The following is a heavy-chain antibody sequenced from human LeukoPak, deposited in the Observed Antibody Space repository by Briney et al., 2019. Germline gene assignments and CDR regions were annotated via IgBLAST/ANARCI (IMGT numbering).Heavy chain of an antibody. J-gene: IGHJ4*02. CDR3: ARLSKQWLVWYYFDY. CDR2: INHSGST. Sequence: SETLSLTCAVYGGSFSGYYWSWIRQPPGKGLEWIGEINHSGSTNYNPSLKSRVTISVDTSKNQFSLKLSSVTAADTAVYYCARLSKQWLVWYYFDYWGQGTLVTVSS. V-gene: IGHV4-34*01. D-gene: IGHD6-19*01. CDR1: GGSFSGYY.